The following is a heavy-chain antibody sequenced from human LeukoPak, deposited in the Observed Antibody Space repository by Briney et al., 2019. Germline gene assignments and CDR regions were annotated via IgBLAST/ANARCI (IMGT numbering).Heavy chain of an antibody. CDR3: ASLPSIAVAGRGSYYFDY. Sequence: ASVKVSCKASGGTFSSYDITWVRQAPGQGLEWMGGIIPIFGTANYAQKFQGRVTITADKSTSTAYMELSSLRSEDTAVYYCASLPSIAVAGRGSYYFDYWGQGTLVTVSS. V-gene: IGHV1-69*06. CDR1: GGTFSSYD. J-gene: IGHJ4*02. CDR2: IIPIFGTA. D-gene: IGHD6-19*01.